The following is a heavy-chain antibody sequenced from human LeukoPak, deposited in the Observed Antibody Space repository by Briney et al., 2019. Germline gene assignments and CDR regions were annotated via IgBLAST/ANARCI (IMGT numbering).Heavy chain of an antibody. J-gene: IGHJ5*02. Sequence: SETLSLTCTVSGGSISSYYWSWIRQPPGKGLGWIGYIYYSGSTNYNPSLKSRVTISVDTSKNQFSLKLSSVTAADTAVYYCAREIPYCSGGSCYVNWFDPWGQGTLVTVSS. V-gene: IGHV4-59*01. CDR1: GGSISSYY. D-gene: IGHD2-15*01. CDR2: IYYSGST. CDR3: AREIPYCSGGSCYVNWFDP.